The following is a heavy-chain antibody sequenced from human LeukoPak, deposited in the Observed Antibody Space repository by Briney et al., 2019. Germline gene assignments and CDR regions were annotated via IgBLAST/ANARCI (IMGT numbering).Heavy chain of an antibody. Sequence: SETLFLTCTVSGGSISSGSYYWSWIREPAGKGLEWIGRIYTSGSTNYNPSLKSRVTISVDTSKNQFSLKLSSVTAADTAVYYCARNVVVVAANWFDPWGQGTLVTVSS. CDR3: ARNVVVVAANWFDP. D-gene: IGHD2-15*01. V-gene: IGHV4-61*02. CDR2: IYTSGST. J-gene: IGHJ5*02. CDR1: GGSISSGSYY.